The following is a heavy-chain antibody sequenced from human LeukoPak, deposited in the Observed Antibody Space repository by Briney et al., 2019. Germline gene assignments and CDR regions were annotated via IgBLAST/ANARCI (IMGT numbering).Heavy chain of an antibody. CDR2: ISDSGTTV. CDR1: GFTFSAYY. J-gene: IGHJ4*02. Sequence: GGSLRLSCAASGFTFSAYYMTWIRQAPGEGLQWVSYISDSGTTVDYTDSVKGRFTISRDNAKNALYLQMNSLRVEDTGIYYCARDVGSDFWGQGTLVSVSS. V-gene: IGHV3-11*04. CDR3: ARDVGSDF.